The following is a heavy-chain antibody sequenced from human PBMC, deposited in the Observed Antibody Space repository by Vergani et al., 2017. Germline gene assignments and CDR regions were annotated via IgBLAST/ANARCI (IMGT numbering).Heavy chain of an antibody. D-gene: IGHD2-21*01. CDR3: ARDLGSGVVMYNWFDP. V-gene: IGHV1-2*02. J-gene: IGHJ5*02. CDR2: INPNSGGT. CDR1: GYTFTGYY. Sequence: QVQLVQSGAEVKKPGASVKVSCKASGYTFTGYYMHWVRQAPGQGLEWMGWINPNSGGTNYAQKFQGRVTMTRDTSISTAYMELSRLRADETAVYYCARDLGSGVVMYNWFDPWGQGTLVTVSS.